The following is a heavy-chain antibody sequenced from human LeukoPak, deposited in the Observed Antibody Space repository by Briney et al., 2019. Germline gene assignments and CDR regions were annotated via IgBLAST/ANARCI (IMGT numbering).Heavy chain of an antibody. CDR2: ISTSSTTI. CDR1: GFTFSSYS. Sequence: GGSLRLSCAASGFTFSSYSMNWVRQAPGKGLEWVAYISTSSTTIYYADSVKGRFTISRDNANNSLYLQMNSLRGEDTAVYYCARDNYMDVWGKGTTVTVSS. V-gene: IGHV3-48*01. CDR3: ARDNYMDV. J-gene: IGHJ6*03.